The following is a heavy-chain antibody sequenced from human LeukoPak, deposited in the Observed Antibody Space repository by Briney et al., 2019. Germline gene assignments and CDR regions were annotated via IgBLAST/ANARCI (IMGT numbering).Heavy chain of an antibody. CDR1: GGTFSSYA. CDR3: ARDRRLFEYSSSFGFDP. J-gene: IGHJ5*02. Sequence: SVKVSCKASGGTFSSYAISWARQAPGQGLEWMGGIIPIFGTANYAQKFQGRVTMTTDVSTSTAYMELSSLRSEDTAVYYCARDRRLFEYSSSFGFDPWGQGTLVTVSS. D-gene: IGHD6-6*01. CDR2: IIPIFGTA. V-gene: IGHV1-69*05.